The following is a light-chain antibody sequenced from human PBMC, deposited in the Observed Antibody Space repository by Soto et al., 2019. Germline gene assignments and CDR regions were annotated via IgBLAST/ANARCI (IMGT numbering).Light chain of an antibody. CDR1: QSAGRY. Sequence: EIVLTQSPATLSLSPGERATLSCRASQSAGRYLGWYQQRPGQAPRLLIYDASNRATGIPARFSASGSGTDFTLTISSLEPEDFAVYYCLYSDWPLAFGGGTKVEIK. V-gene: IGKV3-11*01. J-gene: IGKJ4*01. CDR2: DAS. CDR3: LYSDWPLA.